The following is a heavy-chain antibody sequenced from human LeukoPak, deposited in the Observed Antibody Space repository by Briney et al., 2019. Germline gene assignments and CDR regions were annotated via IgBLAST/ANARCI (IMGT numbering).Heavy chain of an antibody. CDR3: ARDSEYYYGSGSFNWFDP. V-gene: IGHV4-4*02. CDR1: GGSISSTNW. D-gene: IGHD3-10*01. J-gene: IGHJ5*02. Sequence: SETLSLTCAVSGGSISSTNWWSWVRQPPGKGLEWIGEIYHSGSTNYNPSLKSRVTISVDKSKNQFSLKLSSVTAADTAVYYCARDSEYYYGSGSFNWFDPWGQGTRVTVSS. CDR2: IYHSGST.